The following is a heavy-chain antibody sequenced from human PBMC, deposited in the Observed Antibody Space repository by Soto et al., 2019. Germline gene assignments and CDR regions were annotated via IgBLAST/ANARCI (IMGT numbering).Heavy chain of an antibody. CDR1: GFTFSDYY. D-gene: IGHD2-21*02. CDR3: ARGVTDPPFDY. Sequence: QVQLVDSGGGLVKPGGSLRLSCAASGFTFSDYYMTWIRQAPGKGLEWVSYVSGSGSHTNYADSVKGRFTISRDNAKNSLYLQMTSLRAEDTAVYYCARGVTDPPFDYWGQGSLVTVSS. J-gene: IGHJ4*02. CDR2: VSGSGSHT. V-gene: IGHV3-11*06.